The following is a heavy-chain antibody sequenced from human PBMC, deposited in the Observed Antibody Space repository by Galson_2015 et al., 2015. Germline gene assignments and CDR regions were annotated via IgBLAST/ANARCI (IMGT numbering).Heavy chain of an antibody. CDR1: GGSFSGYY. Sequence: ETLSLTCAVYGGSFSGYYWSWIRQPPGKGLEWIGEINHSGSTNYNPSLKSRVTISVDTSKNRFSLKLSSVTAADTAVYYCARARVVVVPAARYYYYYYGMDVWGQGTTVTVSS. CDR3: ARARVVVVPAARYYYYYYGMDV. V-gene: IGHV4-34*01. CDR2: INHSGST. D-gene: IGHD2-2*01. J-gene: IGHJ6*02.